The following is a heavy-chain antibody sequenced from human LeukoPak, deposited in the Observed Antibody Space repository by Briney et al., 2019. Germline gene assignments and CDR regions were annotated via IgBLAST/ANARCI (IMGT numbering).Heavy chain of an antibody. CDR1: GFTFSSYA. J-gene: IGHJ4*02. D-gene: IGHD3-3*01. V-gene: IGHV3-23*01. CDR3: AKQRSYDFWSGYYEDYFDY. Sequence: SGGSLRLSCAASGFTFSSYAMSWVRQAPGKGLEWVSAISGSGVITYYADSVKGRFTISRDNSKNTLCLQMNSLRAEDTAVYYCAKQRSYDFWSGYYEDYFDYWGQGTLVTVSS. CDR2: ISGSGVIT.